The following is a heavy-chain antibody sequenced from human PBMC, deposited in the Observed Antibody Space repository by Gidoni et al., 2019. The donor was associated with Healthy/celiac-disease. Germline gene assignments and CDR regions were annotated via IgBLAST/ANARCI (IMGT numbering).Heavy chain of an antibody. CDR3: AKAARYSGYDSPGNY. D-gene: IGHD5-12*01. CDR1: GFNFRSSG. CDR2: ISYDGSNK. V-gene: IGHV3-30*18. J-gene: IGHJ4*01. Sequence: QVQLVDYGGGVVQPGRSLRLSCAASGFNFRSSGMHWVRQAPGKGLVWVALISYDGSNKYYADAGKGRVTISSDNSKNTLYLQMNSLRAEDTAVYYCAKAARYSGYDSPGNYWGHGTLVTVSS.